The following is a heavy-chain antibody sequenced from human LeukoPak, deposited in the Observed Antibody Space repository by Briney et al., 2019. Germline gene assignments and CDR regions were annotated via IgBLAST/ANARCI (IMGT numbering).Heavy chain of an antibody. CDR3: EGRDYYDSSGYYFDYYYMDV. Sequence: SETLSLTCTVSGYSISSGYYWGWIRQPPGKGLEWIGSIYHSGSTYYNPSLKSRVTISVDTSKNQFSLKLSSVTAADTAVYYCEGRDYYDSSGYYFDYYYMDVWGKGTTVTVSS. CDR1: GYSISSGYY. V-gene: IGHV4-38-2*02. D-gene: IGHD3-22*01. CDR2: IYHSGST. J-gene: IGHJ6*03.